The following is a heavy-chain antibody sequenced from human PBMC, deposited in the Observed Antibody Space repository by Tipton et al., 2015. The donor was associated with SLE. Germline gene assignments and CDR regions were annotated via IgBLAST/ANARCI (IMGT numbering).Heavy chain of an antibody. Sequence: TLSLTCTVSGGSISSHYWSWIRQAPGKGLEWIGYTSYSETTNYNPSLKSRVTISVDTSKNQFSLKLRSVTAADTAVYYCAGAWQGYCSGGTCYVLDYWGQGTLVTVSS. CDR3: AGAWQGYCSGGTCYVLDY. CDR1: GGSISSHY. D-gene: IGHD2-15*01. V-gene: IGHV4-59*11. CDR2: TSYSETT. J-gene: IGHJ4*02.